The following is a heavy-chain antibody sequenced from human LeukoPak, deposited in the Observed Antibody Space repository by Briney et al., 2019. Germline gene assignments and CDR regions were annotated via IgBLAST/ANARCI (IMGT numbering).Heavy chain of an antibody. CDR3: ARGGDGYNAIDY. J-gene: IGHJ4*02. CDR1: GYTFSGYY. V-gene: IGHV1-2*02. D-gene: IGHD5-24*01. Sequence: ASVKVSCKASGYTFSGYYMHWVRQAPGQGLEWMGWINPNSGGTNYAQKFQGRVTMTRDTSISTAYMELSRLRSDDSAVYYCARGGDGYNAIDYWGQGTLVTVSS. CDR2: INPNSGGT.